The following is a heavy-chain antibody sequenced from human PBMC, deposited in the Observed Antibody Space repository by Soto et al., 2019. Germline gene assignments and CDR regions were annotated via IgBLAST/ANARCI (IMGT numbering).Heavy chain of an antibody. D-gene: IGHD3-3*01. CDR2: ISYDGSNK. J-gene: IGHJ4*02. Sequence: GSLRLSCAASGFTFSSYGMHWVRQAPGKGLEWVAVISYDGSNKYYADSVKGRFTISRDNSKNTLYLQMNSLRAEDTAVYYCAKDWSTATGFDYWGQGTLVTVSS. V-gene: IGHV3-30*18. CDR1: GFTFSSYG. CDR3: AKDWSTATGFDY.